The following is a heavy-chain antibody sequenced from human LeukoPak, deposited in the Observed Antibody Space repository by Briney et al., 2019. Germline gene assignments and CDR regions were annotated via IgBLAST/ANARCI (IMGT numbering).Heavy chain of an antibody. D-gene: IGHD2-2*02. V-gene: IGHV3-30*02. CDR3: ATIGYCSSTSCYKRWFDP. CDR1: GFTFSSYG. J-gene: IGHJ5*02. CDR2: IRYDGSNK. Sequence: GGSLRLSCAASGFTFSSYGMHWVRQAPGKGLEWVAFIRYDGSNKYYADSVKGRFTISRDNSKNTLYLQMNSLRAEDTAVYYCATIGYCSSTSCYKRWFDPWGQGTLVTVSS.